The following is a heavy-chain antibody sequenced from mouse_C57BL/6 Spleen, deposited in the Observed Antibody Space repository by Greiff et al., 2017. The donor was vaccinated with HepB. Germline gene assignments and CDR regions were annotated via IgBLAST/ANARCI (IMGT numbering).Heavy chain of an antibody. CDR2: IYPSDSET. D-gene: IGHD1-1*01. Sequence: QVQLQQPGAELVRPGSSVKLSCKASGYTFTSYWMDWVKQRPGQGLEWIGNIYPSDSETHYNQKFKDKATLTVDKSSSTAYMQLSSLTSEDSAVYYCARQGYYYGSSCYYAMDDWGQGTSVTVSS. CDR1: GYTFTSYW. CDR3: ARQGYYYGSSCYYAMDD. V-gene: IGHV1-61*01. J-gene: IGHJ4*01.